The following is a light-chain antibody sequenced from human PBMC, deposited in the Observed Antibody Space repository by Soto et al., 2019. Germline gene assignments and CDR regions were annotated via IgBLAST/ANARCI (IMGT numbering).Light chain of an antibody. CDR3: SAWDDSLTGVV. CDR1: SSNIGHNA. J-gene: IGLJ2*01. Sequence: QSVLTQPPSVSAAPRQRVTISCSGSSSNIGHNAVNWYQQLTGKAPKLLIYYDDLLPSGVSDRFAVSKSGTTASLAISGLQSADEADYYCSAWDDSLTGVVFGGGTKLTVL. CDR2: YDD. V-gene: IGLV1-36*01.